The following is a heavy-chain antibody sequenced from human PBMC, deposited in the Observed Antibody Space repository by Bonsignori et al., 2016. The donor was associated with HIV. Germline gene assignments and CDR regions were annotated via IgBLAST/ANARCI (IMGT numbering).Heavy chain of an antibody. CDR3: TRTSGSYLWYYYMDV. CDR1: GFIFSGSA. J-gene: IGHJ6*03. Sequence: GESLKISCAASGFIFSGSAMHWVRQASGKGLEWVGLIRSKFNSYATEYAASVKGRFTISRDDSKNTAYLQMNSLKTEDTALYYCTRTSGSYLWYYYMDVWGKGTTVTVSS. D-gene: IGHD1-26*01. CDR2: IRSKFNSYAT. V-gene: IGHV3-73*01.